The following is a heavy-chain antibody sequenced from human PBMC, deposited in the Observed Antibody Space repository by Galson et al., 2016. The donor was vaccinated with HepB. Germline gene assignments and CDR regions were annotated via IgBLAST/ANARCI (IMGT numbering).Heavy chain of an antibody. CDR3: AKERGDCSGGTSRYHDAFDI. V-gene: IGHV3-53*05. CDR2: IHSGGTT. CDR1: GFTVSSNY. J-gene: IGHJ3*02. Sequence: SLRLSCAASGFTVSSNYMSWVRQAPGKGLEWVSIIHSGGTTYYADSVKGRFTISRDNSKNTLSLQMNSLSAEDTAVYDCAKERGDCSGGTSRYHDAFDIWGQGTMVTVSS. D-gene: IGHD2-15*01.